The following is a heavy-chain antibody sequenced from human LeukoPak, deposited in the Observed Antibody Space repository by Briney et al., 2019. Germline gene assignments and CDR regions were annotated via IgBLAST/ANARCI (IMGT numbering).Heavy chain of an antibody. Sequence: GGSLRLSCAASGFTFSSYSMNWVRQAPGKGLEWVSSISSSSSYIYYADSVKGRFTISRDNSKNTLYLQMNSLRAEDTAVYYCAREGIADNWFDPWGQGTLVTVSS. CDR3: AREGIADNWFDP. CDR1: GFTFSSYS. D-gene: IGHD6-13*01. V-gene: IGHV3-21*01. J-gene: IGHJ5*02. CDR2: ISSSSSYI.